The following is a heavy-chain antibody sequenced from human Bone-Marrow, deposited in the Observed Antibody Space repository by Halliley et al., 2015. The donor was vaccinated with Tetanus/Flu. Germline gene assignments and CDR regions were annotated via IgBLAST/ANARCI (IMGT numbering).Heavy chain of an antibody. CDR2: ISTSGTYT. V-gene: IGHV3-11*05. CDR3: ARGDADHADFDF. J-gene: IGHJ4*02. Sequence: LGWISYISTSGTYTNYADSAKGRFTISRDNAKKTVFLQINSLRVEDTAVYYCARGDADHADFDFWGQGTLVTVSS.